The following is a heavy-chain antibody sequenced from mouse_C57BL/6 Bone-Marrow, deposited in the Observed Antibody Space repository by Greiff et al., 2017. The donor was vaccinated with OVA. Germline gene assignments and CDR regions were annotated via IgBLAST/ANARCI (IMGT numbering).Heavy chain of an antibody. V-gene: IGHV1-69*01. Sequence: VQLQQPGAELVMPGASVKLSCKASGYTFTSYWMHWVKQRPGQGLEWIGEIDPSDSYTNYNQKFKGKSTLTVDKSSSTAYMQLSSLTSEDSAVYYCARRQVTGRGWYFYVWGTGTTVTVSS. CDR3: ARRQVTGRGWYFYV. J-gene: IGHJ1*03. CDR2: IDPSDSYT. D-gene: IGHD4-1*01. CDR1: GYTFTSYW.